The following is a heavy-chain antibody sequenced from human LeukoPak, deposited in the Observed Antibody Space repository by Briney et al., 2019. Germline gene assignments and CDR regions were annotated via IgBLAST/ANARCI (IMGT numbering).Heavy chain of an antibody. J-gene: IGHJ6*03. V-gene: IGHV4-4*09. D-gene: IGHD4/OR15-4a*01. CDR3: ARTPYGGTTGYNHYYYYMDV. CDR2: IDTSGST. CDR1: GASISGYC. Sequence: SETLSFTCTVSGASISGYCWSWIRQPPGKGLEWMGYIDTSGSTNYNPSLKSRVTISGDTSKKQFSLKLSSVTAADTAVYYCARTPYGGTTGYNHYYYYMDVWGKGTTVTVSS.